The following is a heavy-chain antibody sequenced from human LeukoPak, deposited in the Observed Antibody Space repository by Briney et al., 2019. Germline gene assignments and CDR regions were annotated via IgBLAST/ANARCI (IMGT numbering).Heavy chain of an antibody. D-gene: IGHD4-23*01. J-gene: IGHJ3*02. CDR2: TFYTGST. V-gene: IGHV4-59*01. CDR3: ATLTGGDDAFDI. Sequence: SETLSLTCTVSGGSISSYYWSWIRQPPGKGLEWIGYTFYTGSTNYNPSLKSRVTISVLTSKNRFSLKLSSVTAADTAVYYCATLTGGDDAFDIWGQGTMVTVSS. CDR1: GGSISSYY.